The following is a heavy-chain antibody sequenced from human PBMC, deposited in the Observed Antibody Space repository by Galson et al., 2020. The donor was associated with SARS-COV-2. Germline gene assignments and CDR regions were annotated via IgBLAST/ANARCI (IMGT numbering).Heavy chain of an antibody. CDR3: ARESSGCSGGSCYKLWGDY. CDR2: INPNSGGT. D-gene: IGHD2-15*01. CDR1: GYTFTGYY. Sequence: ASVKVSCKASGYTFTGYYMHWVRQAPGQGLEWMGWINPNSGGTNYAQKFQGRVTMTRDTSISTAYMELSRLRSDDTAVYYCARESSGCSGGSCYKLWGDYWGQGTLVTVSS. V-gene: IGHV1-2*02. J-gene: IGHJ4*02.